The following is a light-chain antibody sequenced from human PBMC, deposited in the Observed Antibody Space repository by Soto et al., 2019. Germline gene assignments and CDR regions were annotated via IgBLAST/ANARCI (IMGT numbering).Light chain of an antibody. J-gene: IGKJ1*01. Sequence: DIQMTQSPSSLSASVGDRVTITCRASQTISSWLAWYQQKPGKAPKLLIYKASTLKSGVPSRFSGSGSGTEFTLTISSLQSEDFAVYYCQQYDTSPMTFGQGTKVDIK. CDR2: KAS. V-gene: IGKV1-5*03. CDR1: QTISSW. CDR3: QQYDTSPMT.